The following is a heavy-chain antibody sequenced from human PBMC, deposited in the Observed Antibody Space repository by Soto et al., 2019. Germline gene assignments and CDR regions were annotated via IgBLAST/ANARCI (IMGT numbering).Heavy chain of an antibody. V-gene: IGHV3-48*02. CDR2: ISSSSSTI. D-gene: IGHD1-26*01. J-gene: IGHJ6*02. CDR3: ARARVRSYYGFAYHYGMDV. Sequence: PGGSLRLSCAASGFTFSSYSMNWVRQAPGKGLEWVSYISSSSSTIYYADSVKGRFTISRDNAKNSLYLQMNSLRDEDTAVYYCARARVRSYYGFAYHYGMDVWGQGTTVTVSS. CDR1: GFTFSSYS.